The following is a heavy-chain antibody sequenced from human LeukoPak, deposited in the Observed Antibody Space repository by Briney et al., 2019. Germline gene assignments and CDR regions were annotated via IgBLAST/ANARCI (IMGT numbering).Heavy chain of an antibody. CDR3: ATDRYGDYVSDP. D-gene: IGHD4-17*01. J-gene: IGHJ5*02. Sequence: SQTLSLTCTVSGGSITSRDYFWSWIRQHPGKCLEWIGYIYYRGSTYSHPSLKRRVTISVDTSKNPFSLKLSSVTAADTAVYYCATDRYGDYVSDPWGQGTLVTVSS. CDR2: IYYRGST. V-gene: IGHV4-31*03. CDR1: GGSITSRDYF.